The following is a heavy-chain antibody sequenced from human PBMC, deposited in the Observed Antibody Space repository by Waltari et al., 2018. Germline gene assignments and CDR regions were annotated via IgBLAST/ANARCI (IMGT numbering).Heavy chain of an antibody. Sequence: EVQLLESGGGLVKPGGSLRLSCAASGFTFSTYAMRWVRQAPGKGLEWVSTISASDSIYYADSVKGRFTISRDNSKNTLSLQINSLRAEDTALYYCAKGQPSVQWLVPHAFDFWGQGTMVTVSS. CDR2: ISASDSI. J-gene: IGHJ3*01. CDR1: GFTFSTYA. V-gene: IGHV3-23*01. D-gene: IGHD6-19*01. CDR3: AKGQPSVQWLVPHAFDF.